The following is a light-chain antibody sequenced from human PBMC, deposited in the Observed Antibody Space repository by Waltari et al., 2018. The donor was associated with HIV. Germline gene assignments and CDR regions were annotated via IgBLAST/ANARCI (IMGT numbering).Light chain of an antibody. CDR3: AAWDDSLSGVV. J-gene: IGLJ2*01. CDR1: SSNIGSNY. Sequence: QSVLTQPPSASGTPGPRVTISCSGSSSNIGSNYVYWYHQLPGTAPNLLIYRNNQPPSGVPDRFSGSKSGTSASLAISGLRSEDEADYYCAAWDDSLSGVVIGGGTKLTVL. CDR2: RNN. V-gene: IGLV1-47*01.